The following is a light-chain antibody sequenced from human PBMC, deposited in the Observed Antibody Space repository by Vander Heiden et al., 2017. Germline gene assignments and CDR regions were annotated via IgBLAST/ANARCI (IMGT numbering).Light chain of an antibody. CDR2: GAS. V-gene: IGKV3-20*01. J-gene: IGKJ3*01. CDR3: QQYGSSPFT. Sequence: IVLPQSPGTLSLSPGERATLSCRASQSVRSSSLAWYQQKPGQAPRLLIYGASSRATGIPDRFSGSGSGTDFTLTISRLEPEDFAVYYCQQYGSSPFTFGPGTKVDIK. CDR1: QSVRSSS.